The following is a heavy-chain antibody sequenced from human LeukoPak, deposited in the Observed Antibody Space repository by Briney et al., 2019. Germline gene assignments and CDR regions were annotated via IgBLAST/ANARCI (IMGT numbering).Heavy chain of an antibody. CDR2: INPNSGGT. V-gene: IGHV1-2*06. CDR3: ARDVSSYYDSSGAFGY. J-gene: IGHJ4*02. Sequence: ASVKVSCKASGYTFTGYYMHWVRQAPGQGLEWMGRINPNSGGTNYAQKFQGRVTITADESTSTAYMELSSLRSEDTAVYYCARDVSSYYDSSGAFGYWGQGTLVTVSS. D-gene: IGHD3-22*01. CDR1: GYTFTGYY.